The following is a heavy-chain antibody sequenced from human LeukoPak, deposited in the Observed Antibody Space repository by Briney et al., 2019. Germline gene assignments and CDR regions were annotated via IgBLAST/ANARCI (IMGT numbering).Heavy chain of an antibody. V-gene: IGHV3-7*01. J-gene: IGHJ4*02. D-gene: IGHD6-6*01. CDR2: IKQDGSVK. Sequence: GGSLRLSCAASGFTFNNYWMSWVRPAPGKGLEWVANIKQDGSVKNYVDYMEGRFTISRDNAKNSLYLQMNGLRAEDTAVYYCVRTSRSSSTDFWGQGTLVTVSS. CDR1: GFTFNNYW. CDR3: VRTSRSSSTDF.